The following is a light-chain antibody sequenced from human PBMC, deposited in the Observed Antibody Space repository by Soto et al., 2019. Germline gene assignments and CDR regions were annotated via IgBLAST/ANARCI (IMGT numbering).Light chain of an antibody. CDR2: DVI. CDR3: CSYAATSTLV. V-gene: IGLV2-11*01. CDR1: SSDVGIYIY. Sequence: QSALTQPRSVSGSPGQSVTISCTGTSSDVGIYIYVSWYQHHPGKAPKLIIYDVIKRPSGVPDRFSGSKSGITASLTISGLQADDEADYYCCSYAATSTLVFGGGTQLTVL. J-gene: IGLJ3*02.